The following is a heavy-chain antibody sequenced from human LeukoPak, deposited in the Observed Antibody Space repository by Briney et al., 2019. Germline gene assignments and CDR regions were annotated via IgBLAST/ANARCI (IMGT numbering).Heavy chain of an antibody. CDR3: ARAYDSTGLNWFDP. V-gene: IGHV7-4-1*02. CDR2: INTNTGNP. J-gene: IGHJ5*02. Sequence: ASVKVSCKASGYTFTSYAMNWVRQAPGQGLEWMGWINTNTGNPTYAQGFTGRFVFSLDTSVSTAYLQISSLKAEDTAVYYCARAYDSTGLNWFDPWGQGTLVTVSS. CDR1: GYTFTSYA. D-gene: IGHD3-22*01.